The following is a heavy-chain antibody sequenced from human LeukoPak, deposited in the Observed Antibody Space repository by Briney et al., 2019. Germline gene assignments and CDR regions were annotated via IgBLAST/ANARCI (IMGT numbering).Heavy chain of an antibody. D-gene: IGHD3-22*01. CDR1: GGSISSDSYY. CDR3: ARGSSGSPYYYYGMDV. J-gene: IGHJ6*02. V-gene: IGHV4-61*02. CDR2: IYTSGST. Sequence: SQTLSLTCTDSGGSISSDSYYWSWIRQPAGKGLEWIGRIYTSGSTNYNPSLKSRVTISVDTSKNQFSLKLSSVTAADTAVYYCARGSSGSPYYYYGMDVWGQGTTVTVSS.